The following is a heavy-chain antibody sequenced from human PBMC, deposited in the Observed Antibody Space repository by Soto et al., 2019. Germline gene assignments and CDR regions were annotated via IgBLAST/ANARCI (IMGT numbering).Heavy chain of an antibody. CDR2: ISAYNGNT. CDR1: GYTFTSYG. CDR3: ARFDILTGYFSVAFDI. D-gene: IGHD3-9*01. V-gene: IGHV1-18*01. Sequence: ASVKVSCKASGYTFTSYGISWVRQAPGQGLEWMGWISAYNGNTNYAQKLQGRVTMTTDKSTSTAYMELRSLRSDDTAVYYCARFDILTGYFSVAFDIWGQGTMVTVSS. J-gene: IGHJ3*02.